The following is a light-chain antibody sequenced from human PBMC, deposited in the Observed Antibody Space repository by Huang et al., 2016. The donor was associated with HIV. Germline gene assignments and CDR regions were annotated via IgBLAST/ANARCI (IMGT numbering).Light chain of an antibody. CDR3: QQLNGYPIT. CDR1: HDINNN. Sequence: IQLTQSPPSLSASVGDRVVIACRATHDINNNLAWFQQKPGKAPRLLIYGASILQSGVPSSFSGSASGTHFALIINDLQPDDFAIYYCQQLNGYPITFGQGTR. V-gene: IGKV1-9*01. J-gene: IGKJ5*01. CDR2: GAS.